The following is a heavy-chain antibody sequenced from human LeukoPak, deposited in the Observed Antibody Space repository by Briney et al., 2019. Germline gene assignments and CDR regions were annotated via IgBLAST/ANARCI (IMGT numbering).Heavy chain of an antibody. Sequence: ASVKVSCKASGYTFTSYGISWVRQAPGQGLEWMGWISAYNGNTNYAQKLQGRVTMTTDTSTSTAYMELRSLRSDDTAVYYCARITMVRGVIMLFDYWGQGTLGTVSS. CDR3: ARITMVRGVIMLFDY. D-gene: IGHD3-10*01. CDR1: GYTFTSYG. J-gene: IGHJ4*02. V-gene: IGHV1-18*01. CDR2: ISAYNGNT.